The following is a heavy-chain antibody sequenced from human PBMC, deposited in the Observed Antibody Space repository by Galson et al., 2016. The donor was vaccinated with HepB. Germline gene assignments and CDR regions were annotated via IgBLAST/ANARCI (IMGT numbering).Heavy chain of an antibody. CDR2: INWNTGSI. D-gene: IGHD6-19*01. CDR1: GFTFDDYA. V-gene: IGHV3-9*01. CDR3: AKGSSGWLGGDFDY. J-gene: IGHJ4*02. Sequence: SLSLSCAASGFTFDDYAMHWVRQAPGKGLEWVSGINWNTGSIGYADSVKGRFSISRDNAKKSLYLQMDSLRAEDTALYYCAKGSSGWLGGDFDYWGQGSLVTVSS.